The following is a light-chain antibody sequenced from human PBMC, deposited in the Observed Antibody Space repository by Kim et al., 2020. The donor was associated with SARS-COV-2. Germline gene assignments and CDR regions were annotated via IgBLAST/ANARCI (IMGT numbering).Light chain of an antibody. CDR1: QSVYNNY. J-gene: IGKJ5*01. CDR3: QQYGGAPLT. CDR2: GAS. V-gene: IGKV3-20*01. Sequence: EIVLTQSPGPLSLSPGETATLSCRASQSVYNNYLAWYQQKPGQAPRLLITGASRRATDIPDRFSGSGSGADFTLTISRLEPEDFVTYYCQQYGGAPLTFGQGTRREIK.